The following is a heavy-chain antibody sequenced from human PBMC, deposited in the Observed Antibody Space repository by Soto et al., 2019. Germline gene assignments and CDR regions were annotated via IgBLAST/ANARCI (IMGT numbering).Heavy chain of an antibody. CDR1: GFTFSSYG. V-gene: IGHV3-30*18. CDR2: ISYDGSNK. Sequence: GGSLRLSCAASGFTFSSYGMHWVRQAPGKGLEWVAVISYDGSNKYYADSVKGRFTISRDNSKNTLYLQMNSLRAEDTAVYYCAKDYDPDYYDSSGYFDYWGQGTLVTVSS. J-gene: IGHJ4*02. CDR3: AKDYDPDYYDSSGYFDY. D-gene: IGHD3-22*01.